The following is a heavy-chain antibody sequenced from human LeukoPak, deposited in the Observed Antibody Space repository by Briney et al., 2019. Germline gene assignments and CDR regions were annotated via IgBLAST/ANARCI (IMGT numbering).Heavy chain of an antibody. J-gene: IGHJ5*02. CDR2: ISGSGGST. Sequence: PGGSLRLSCAASGFTFSSYAMSWARQAPGKGLEWVSAISGSGGSTYYADSVKGRFTISRDNSKNTLYLQMNSLRAEDTAVYYCAKDAYYGSGSYYNWFDPWGQGTLVTVSS. CDR1: GFTFSSYA. V-gene: IGHV3-23*01. CDR3: AKDAYYGSGSYYNWFDP. D-gene: IGHD3-10*01.